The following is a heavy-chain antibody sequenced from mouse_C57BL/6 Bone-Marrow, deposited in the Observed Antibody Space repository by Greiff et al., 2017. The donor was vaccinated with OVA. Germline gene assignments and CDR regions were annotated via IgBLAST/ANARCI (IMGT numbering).Heavy chain of an antibody. D-gene: IGHD2-2*01. Sequence: QVQLQQSGAELVKPGASVKMSCKASGYTFTTYPIEWMKQTHGKSLEWIGNFHPYNDDTKYNEKFKGKATLTVEKSSSTVYLELSRLTSDDSAVYYCAMPGGYDGDWFANWGQGTLVTVSA. CDR2: FHPYNDDT. J-gene: IGHJ3*01. CDR1: GYTFTTYP. V-gene: IGHV1-47*01. CDR3: AMPGGYDGDWFAN.